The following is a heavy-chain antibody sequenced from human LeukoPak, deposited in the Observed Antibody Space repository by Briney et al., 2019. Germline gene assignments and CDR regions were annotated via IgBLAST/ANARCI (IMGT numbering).Heavy chain of an antibody. CDR1: GFTFSSYA. CDR2: ISYDGSNK. D-gene: IGHD3-10*01. Sequence: GRSLRLSCAASGFTFSSYAMHWVRQAPGKGLEWVAVISYDGSNKYYADSVKGRFTISRDNSKNTLYLQMNSLRPEDTAVYYCAKESVWFGESNPFDYWGQGTLVTVSS. J-gene: IGHJ4*02. CDR3: AKESVWFGESNPFDY. V-gene: IGHV3-30*04.